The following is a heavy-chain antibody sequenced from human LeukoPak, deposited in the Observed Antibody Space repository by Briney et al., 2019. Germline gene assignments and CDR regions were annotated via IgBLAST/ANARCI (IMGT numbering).Heavy chain of an antibody. CDR1: GFTFSSYG. CDR2: ISGSGGST. D-gene: IGHD1-26*01. Sequence: GGSLRLSCAASGFTFSSYGMSWVRQAPGKGLEWVSAISGSGGSTYYADSVKGRFTISRDNSKNTLYLQMNSLRAEDTAVYYCAKSPGSGSYPGYYYYYYYMDVWGKGTTVTISS. J-gene: IGHJ6*03. CDR3: AKSPGSGSYPGYYYYYYYMDV. V-gene: IGHV3-23*01.